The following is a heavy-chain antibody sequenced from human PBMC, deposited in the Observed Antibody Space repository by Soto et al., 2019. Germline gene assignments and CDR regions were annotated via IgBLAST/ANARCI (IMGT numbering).Heavy chain of an antibody. D-gene: IGHD3-3*02. CDR2: GNEGSGNT. J-gene: IGHJ4*02. CDR3: ARDDRTISGAVTLDY. Sequence: QVQLVQSGPEVKRPGASVRISCRTAGYSFKNYAIHWVRQAPGKKREWMGWGNEGSGNTRYSHKFQGRMSIARDTSASTSYLDLRSLTSEDTAVYFCARDDRTISGAVTLDYWGPGTLVTVSS. CDR1: GYSFKNYA. V-gene: IGHV1-3*01.